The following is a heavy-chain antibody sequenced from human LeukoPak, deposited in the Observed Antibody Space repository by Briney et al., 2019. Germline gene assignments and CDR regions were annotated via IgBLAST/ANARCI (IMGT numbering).Heavy chain of an antibody. J-gene: IGHJ4*02. V-gene: IGHV3-30-3*01. CDR2: ISYDGSNK. D-gene: IGHD6-19*01. Sequence: TGGSLRLSCAASGFTFSSYAMHWVRQAPGKGLEWVAVISYDGSNKYYADSVKGRFTISRDNSKNTLYLEMSSLRAEDTAVYYCARGSQWLDSWFDCWGQGTLVTVSS. CDR3: ARGSQWLDSWFDC. CDR1: GFTFSSYA.